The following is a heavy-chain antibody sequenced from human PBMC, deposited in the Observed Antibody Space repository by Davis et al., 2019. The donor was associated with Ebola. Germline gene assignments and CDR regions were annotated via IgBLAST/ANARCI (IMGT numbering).Heavy chain of an antibody. V-gene: IGHV4-59*08. Sequence: SETLSLTCTVSGGSISSYYWSWIRQPPGKGLEWIGYIYYSGSTNYNPSLKSRVTISVDTSKNQFSLKLSSVTAADTAVYYRARLLNGYFAFDIWGQGTMVTVSS. CDR3: ARLLNGYFAFDI. CDR1: GGSISSYY. CDR2: IYYSGST. D-gene: IGHD5-24*01. J-gene: IGHJ3*02.